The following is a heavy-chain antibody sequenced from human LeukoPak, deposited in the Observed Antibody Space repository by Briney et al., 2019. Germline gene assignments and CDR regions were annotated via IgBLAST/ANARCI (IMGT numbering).Heavy chain of an antibody. Sequence: GGSLRLSCAASGFTFSTYVMNWFRQAPGKGLEWVSTISVGAEYIFYADSVKGRFTISRDDSNNALYLQMHSLRAEDTALYYCAKPYYYGSRSYMDYWGQGTLVTVSS. D-gene: IGHD3-10*01. J-gene: IGHJ4*02. CDR3: AKPYYYGSRSYMDY. V-gene: IGHV3-23*01. CDR1: GFTFSTYV. CDR2: ISVGAEYI.